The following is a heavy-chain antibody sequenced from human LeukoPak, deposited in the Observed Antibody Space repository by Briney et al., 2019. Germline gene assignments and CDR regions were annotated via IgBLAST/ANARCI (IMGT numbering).Heavy chain of an antibody. CDR2: IYHSGST. D-gene: IGHD6-13*01. CDR3: ARNGPTAAGAFDS. Sequence: PSGTLSLTCAVSGGSISSSNWWSWVRPPPGKGLEWIGEIYHSGSTNYNPSLKSRVTISVDKSKNQFSLKLSSVTAADTAVYYCARNGPTAAGAFDSWGQGTLVTVSS. V-gene: IGHV4-4*02. J-gene: IGHJ3*02. CDR1: GGSISSSNW.